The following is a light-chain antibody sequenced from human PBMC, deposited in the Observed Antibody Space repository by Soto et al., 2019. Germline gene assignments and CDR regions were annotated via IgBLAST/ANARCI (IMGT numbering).Light chain of an antibody. J-gene: IGLJ1*01. V-gene: IGLV2-8*01. CDR2: EVN. Sequence: QSVLTQPPSASGSPGQSVSISCSGGSSDVGGSKYVSWYQVKPGKAPKLIIYEVNRRPEGAPYRFSGSKSGNTASLTVSGLHAEDEGDYYCSSYAGSNIYVFGTGTKVTVL. CDR3: SSYAGSNIYV. CDR1: SSDVGGSKY.